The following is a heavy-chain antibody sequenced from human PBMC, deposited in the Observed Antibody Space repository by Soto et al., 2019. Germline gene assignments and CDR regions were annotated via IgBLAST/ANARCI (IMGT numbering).Heavy chain of an antibody. V-gene: IGHV5-10-1*01. D-gene: IGHD3-22*01. Sequence: PGESLKISCKGSGYSFTSYWISWVRQMPGKGLEWMGRIDPSDSYTNYSPSFQGHVTISADKSISTAYLQWSSLKASDTAMYYCARHPLEDSSGYSSWFDPWGQGTLVTVSS. CDR3: ARHPLEDSSGYSSWFDP. CDR2: IDPSDSYT. J-gene: IGHJ5*02. CDR1: GYSFTSYW.